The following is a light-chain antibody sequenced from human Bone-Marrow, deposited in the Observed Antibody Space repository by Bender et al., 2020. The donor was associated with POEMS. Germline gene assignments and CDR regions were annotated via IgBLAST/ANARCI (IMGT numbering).Light chain of an antibody. CDR1: SSNIGTNP. CDR3: AAWEDSLNGWV. Sequence: QSVLTQPPSASGTPGQRVTISCSGSSSNIGTNPVNWYQQLPGTAPKLLIYINNQRPSGVPDRFSGSKSGTSASLAISGSQSEDEDDDDCAAWEDSLNGWVFGGGTKLTVL. V-gene: IGLV1-44*01. J-gene: IGLJ3*02. CDR2: INN.